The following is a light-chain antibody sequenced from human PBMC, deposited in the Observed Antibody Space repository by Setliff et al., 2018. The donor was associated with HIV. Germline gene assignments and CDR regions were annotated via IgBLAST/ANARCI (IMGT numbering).Light chain of an antibody. V-gene: IGLV2-14*01. J-gene: IGLJ2*01. CDR1: SSDVGGYNY. CDR2: DVS. Sequence: QSALTQPASVSGSPGQSITISCTGASSDVGGYNYVSWYQQHPGKAPKLMIHDVSNRPSGVSNRFSGSKSGNTSSLTISGLQAEDEADYYCSSYTVSSTLFGGGTKVTVL. CDR3: SSYTVSSTL.